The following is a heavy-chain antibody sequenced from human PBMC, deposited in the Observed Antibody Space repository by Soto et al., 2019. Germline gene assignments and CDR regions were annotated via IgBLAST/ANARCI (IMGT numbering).Heavy chain of an antibody. CDR1: GGSISSYY. V-gene: IGHV4-59*01. Sequence: QVQLQESGPGLVKPSETLSLTCTVSGGSISSYYWSWIRQPPGKGLEWIGYIYYSGSTNYNPSLKSRVTISVDTSKNQFSLKLSSVTAADTAVYYCARESQNGYDRDYWGQGTLVTVSS. D-gene: IGHD5-12*01. CDR2: IYYSGST. J-gene: IGHJ4*02. CDR3: ARESQNGYDRDY.